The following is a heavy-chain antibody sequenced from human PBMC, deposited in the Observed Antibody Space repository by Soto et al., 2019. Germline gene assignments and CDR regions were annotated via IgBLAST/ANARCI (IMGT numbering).Heavy chain of an antibody. D-gene: IGHD5-18*01. Sequence: EVQLVESGGGLVQPGGSLRISCAASGFTFSSYWMHWVRQAPGKGLVWVSRIKGDASSTNYADLVKGRFIISRDSAENPLYLQMNSLRAEDTAVYYCARGLPGYYGADVWGQGTTVTVSS. CDR3: ARGLPGYYGADV. J-gene: IGHJ6*02. CDR1: GFTFSSYW. CDR2: IKGDASST. V-gene: IGHV3-74*01.